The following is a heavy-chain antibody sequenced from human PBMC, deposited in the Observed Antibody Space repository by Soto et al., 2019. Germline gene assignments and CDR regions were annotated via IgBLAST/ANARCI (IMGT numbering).Heavy chain of an antibody. CDR2: ISGSGGST. CDR1: GFTFSSYA. CDR3: AKGGDILTGYSDY. J-gene: IGHJ4*02. Sequence: GGSLRLSCAASGFTFSSYAMSWVRQAPGKGLEWVSAISGSGGSTYYADSVKGRFTISRDNSKNTLYLQMNSPRAEDKAVYYCAKGGDILTGYSDYWGQGTLVTVSS. V-gene: IGHV3-23*01. D-gene: IGHD3-9*01.